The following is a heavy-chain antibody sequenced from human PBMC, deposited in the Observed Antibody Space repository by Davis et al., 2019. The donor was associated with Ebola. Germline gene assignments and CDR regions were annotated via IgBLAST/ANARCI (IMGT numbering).Heavy chain of an antibody. J-gene: IGHJ3*02. CDR3: ARGDDNFWIGQLGDVFDI. CDR2: INSDGSNT. Sequence: PGGSLRLSCAASGFTFSSYWMHWVRQAPGKGLVWVSRINSDGSNTDYTDSVKGRFTISRDNAKTTLYLQMNSLRVADTAVYYCARGDDNFWIGQLGDVFDIWGQATVVTVSS. D-gene: IGHD3-3*01. CDR1: GFTFSSYW. V-gene: IGHV3-74*01.